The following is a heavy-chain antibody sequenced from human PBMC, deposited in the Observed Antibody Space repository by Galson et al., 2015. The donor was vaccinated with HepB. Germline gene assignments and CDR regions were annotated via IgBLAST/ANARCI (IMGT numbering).Heavy chain of an antibody. CDR2: ISPYNGDT. Sequence: SVKVSCKDSGYRLTTYGLNWVRHVPGQGLEWMGWISPYNGDTKYAQKIQGRVTMTTDTSTSTAFMELRNLKSDDTTVYYCARDYVVSTKNYFDPWGQGTLVTVSS. D-gene: IGHD5/OR15-5a*01. J-gene: IGHJ5*02. CDR1: GYRLTTYG. CDR3: ARDYVVSTKNYFDP. V-gene: IGHV1-18*01.